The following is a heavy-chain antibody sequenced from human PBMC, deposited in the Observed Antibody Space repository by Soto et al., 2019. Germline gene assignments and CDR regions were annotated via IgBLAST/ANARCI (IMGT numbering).Heavy chain of an antibody. V-gene: IGHV4-59*01. CDR3: ARFSSSWRNWFDT. CDR1: GGSISSYY. D-gene: IGHD6-13*01. CDR2: IYYSGST. J-gene: IGHJ5*02. Sequence: SETLSLTCTVSGGSISSYYWSWIRQPPGKGLEWIGYIYYSGSTNYNPSLKSRVTISVETSKNQFSLKLSSGTGADTAVYYCARFSSSWRNWFDTWGQGTLVTVSS.